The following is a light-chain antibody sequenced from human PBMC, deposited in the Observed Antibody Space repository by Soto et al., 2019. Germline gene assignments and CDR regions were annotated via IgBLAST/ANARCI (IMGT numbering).Light chain of an antibody. CDR2: DAS. CDR1: QSISSW. V-gene: IGKV1-5*01. J-gene: IGKJ1*01. CDR3: QQYNSYQT. Sequence: DIQMTQSPSTLSASVGDRVTITCRASQSISSWLAWYQQKPGKAPKLLINDASSLESGVPSRFSGSGSGTEFTLTISSLQPDDFATYYCQQYNSYQTFGQGTKVEIK.